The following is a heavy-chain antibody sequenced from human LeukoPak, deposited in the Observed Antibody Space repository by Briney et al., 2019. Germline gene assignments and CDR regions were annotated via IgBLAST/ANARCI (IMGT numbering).Heavy chain of an antibody. D-gene: IGHD3-10*01. J-gene: IGHJ4*02. Sequence: SQTLSLTFALSGDSVSNNSAAWNWIRQSPSRGLEWLGSTYYRSKWYNDYAVSVKSRITINPDTSKNQFSQHMSVVTPEDTAVYYCARLNYGFDYWGQGTLVTVSS. CDR2: TYYRSKWYN. CDR1: GDSVSNNSAA. CDR3: ARLNYGFDY. V-gene: IGHV6-1*01.